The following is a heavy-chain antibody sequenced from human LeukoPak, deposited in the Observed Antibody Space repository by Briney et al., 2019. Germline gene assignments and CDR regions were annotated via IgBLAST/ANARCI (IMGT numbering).Heavy chain of an antibody. J-gene: IGHJ4*02. CDR2: ISSSGANT. Sequence: GRSLRFSCAASGFSFSSYAMSWVRQAPGKGLEWVSSISSSGANTYFSDSVKDRFTIARDNSKNTLYLQMSSLRAEDTAVYYCAKRDRPCSGDCSAPYYFDYWGQGTLVTVSS. CDR3: AKRDRPCSGDCSAPYYFDY. V-gene: IGHV3-23*01. D-gene: IGHD2-21*02. CDR1: GFSFSSYA.